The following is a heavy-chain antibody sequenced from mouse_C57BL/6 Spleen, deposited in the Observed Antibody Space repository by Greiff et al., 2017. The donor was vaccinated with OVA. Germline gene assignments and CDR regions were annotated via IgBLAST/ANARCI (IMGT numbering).Heavy chain of an antibody. J-gene: IGHJ1*03. CDR1: GYAFSSYW. D-gene: IGHD1-1*01. Sequence: QVQLKESGAELVKPGASVKISCKASGYAFSSYWMNWVKQRPGKGLEWIGQIYPGDGDTNYNGKFKGKATLTADKSSSTAYMQLSSLTSEDSAVYFCARKTTVVSYWYFDVWGTGTTVTVSS. V-gene: IGHV1-80*01. CDR2: IYPGDGDT. CDR3: ARKTTVVSYWYFDV.